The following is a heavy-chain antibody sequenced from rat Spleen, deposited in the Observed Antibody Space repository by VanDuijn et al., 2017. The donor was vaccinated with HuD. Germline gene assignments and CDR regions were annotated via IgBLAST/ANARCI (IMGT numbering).Heavy chain of an antibody. CDR3: TTVTY. Sequence: EVQLVESGGGQVQPGRSLKLSCVASGFTFSKYDMAWVRQAPTKGLEWVASISYDGSSFYYRDSVKGRFTISRDNTRSTLYLQMDSLRSEDAATYYCTTVTYWGQGTLVTVSS. CDR1: GFTFSKYD. CDR2: ISYDGSSF. V-gene: IGHV5-20*01. J-gene: IGHJ3*01.